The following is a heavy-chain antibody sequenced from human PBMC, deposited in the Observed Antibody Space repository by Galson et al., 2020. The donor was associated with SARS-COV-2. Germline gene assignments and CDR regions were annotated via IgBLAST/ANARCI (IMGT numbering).Heavy chain of an antibody. V-gene: IGHV1-8*01. CDR3: ARNLYGSGTFED. CDR2: MTPNSGIT. Sequence: ASVKVSCKASGYPFTSFDINWVRQASGQGLEWLGWMTPNSGITGYAQKFQGRVTLTRDTSIGTAYMELSSLRSDDTAVYYCARNLYGSGTFEDWGQGTLVTVSS. J-gene: IGHJ4*02. D-gene: IGHD3-10*01. CDR1: GYPFTSFD.